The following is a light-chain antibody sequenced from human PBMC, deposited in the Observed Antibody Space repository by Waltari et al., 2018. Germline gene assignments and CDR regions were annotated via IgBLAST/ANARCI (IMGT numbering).Light chain of an antibody. CDR2: QVS. V-gene: IGLV2-23*02. J-gene: IGLJ2*01. CDR1: SSDVGSFNL. CDR3: CSYGGSSTFVI. Sequence: QSALTQPASVSGSPGQSITISCTGTSSDVGSFNLVSWYQQHPNKAPKLMSYQVSKRPSGLSNRFSGSKSGNTASLTISGLQAEDEAEYYCCSYGGSSTFVIFGGGTKLTVL.